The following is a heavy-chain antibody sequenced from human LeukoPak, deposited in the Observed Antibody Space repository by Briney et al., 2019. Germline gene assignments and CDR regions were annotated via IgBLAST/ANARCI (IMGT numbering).Heavy chain of an antibody. CDR2: MNPNSGNT. CDR3: ASGYDLDAFDI. CDR1: GYTFTSYD. D-gene: IGHD3-16*01. J-gene: IGHJ3*02. Sequence: ASVKVSCKASGYTFTSYDINWVRQATGQGLEWMGWMNPNSGNTGYAQKLQGRVTMTRNTSISTAYMELSSLRSEDTAVYYCASGYDLDAFDIWGQGTMVTVSS. V-gene: IGHV1-8*01.